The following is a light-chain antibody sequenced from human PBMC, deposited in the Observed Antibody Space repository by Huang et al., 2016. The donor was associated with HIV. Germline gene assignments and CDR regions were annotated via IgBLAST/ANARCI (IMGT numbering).Light chain of an antibody. J-gene: IGKJ4*01. CDR2: KVS. CDR3: MQGTHWPLT. Sequence: DVVMTQSPLSLPVTLGQPASISCTSSQSLLHSDGNTYLIWLQQRPGHSPRRLIYKVSNRDSGVPDRVSGRGSGSDFTLRISRVEPEDVGVYYCMQGTHWPLTFGGGTKVEIK. V-gene: IGKV2-30*02. CDR1: QSLLHSDGNTY.